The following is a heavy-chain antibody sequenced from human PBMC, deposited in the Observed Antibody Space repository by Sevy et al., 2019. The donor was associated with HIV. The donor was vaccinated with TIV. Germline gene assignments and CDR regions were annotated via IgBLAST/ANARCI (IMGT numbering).Heavy chain of an antibody. D-gene: IGHD3-10*01. CDR2: ISSRSSTI. J-gene: IGHJ4*02. CDR3: ASGSNHKNFDY. Sequence: GGSLRLSCAASGFTFSISDMNWVRQAPGKGLEWVSFISSRSSTIYYADSVKGRVTISRDNAKNSLYLQMNSLRDDDTAVYYCASGSNHKNFDYWGQGTLVTVSS. CDR1: GFTFSISD. V-gene: IGHV3-48*02.